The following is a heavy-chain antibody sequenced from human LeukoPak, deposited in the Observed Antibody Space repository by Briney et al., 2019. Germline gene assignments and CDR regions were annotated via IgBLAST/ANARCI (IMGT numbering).Heavy chain of an antibody. J-gene: IGHJ4*02. V-gene: IGHV1-69*01. Sequence: SVKVSRKASGGTFSSYAISWVRQAPGQGLEWMGGIIPIFGTANYAQKFQGRVTITADESTSTAYMELSSLRSEDTAVYYCARGATAMVRYYFDYWGQGTLVTVSS. CDR1: GGTFSSYA. CDR2: IIPIFGTA. CDR3: ARGATAMVRYYFDY. D-gene: IGHD5-18*01.